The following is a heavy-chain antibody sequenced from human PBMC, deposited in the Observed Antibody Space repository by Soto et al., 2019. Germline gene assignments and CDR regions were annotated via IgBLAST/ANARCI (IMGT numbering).Heavy chain of an antibody. V-gene: IGHV4-4*07. J-gene: IGHJ6*02. Sequence: SETLSLTCTVSGGSITSYYWSWIRQPAGKGLEWIGRTYVTGDSNYSPSLKSRVTMSLDTSKNQFFLKLSSATAADTAVCYCARDMRVFGGMDVWGRGTTVTVSS. CDR1: GGSITSYY. CDR2: TYVTGDS. D-gene: IGHD3-3*01. CDR3: ARDMRVFGGMDV.